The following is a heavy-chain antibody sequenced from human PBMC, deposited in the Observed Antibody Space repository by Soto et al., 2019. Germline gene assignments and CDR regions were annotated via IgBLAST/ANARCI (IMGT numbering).Heavy chain of an antibody. CDR2: ISGYNGDT. V-gene: IGHV1-18*01. D-gene: IGHD2-8*01. Sequence: GAPAKLTSKAPRYTFTRKGLRWVRHDPGQGLEWMGWISGYNGDTNYAQKFQGRVSMTIDTSTTTAYMELRSLTSDDTAVYYCAKNGQPPYYDSGLDVWGQGTKVTVSS. CDR3: AKNGQPPYYDSGLDV. J-gene: IGHJ6*02. CDR1: RYTFTRKG.